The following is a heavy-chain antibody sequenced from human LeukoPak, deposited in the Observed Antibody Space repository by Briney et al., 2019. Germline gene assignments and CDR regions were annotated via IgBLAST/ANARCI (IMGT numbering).Heavy chain of an antibody. CDR3: ASSPLGYSYGNYYFDY. D-gene: IGHD5-18*01. CDR2: IYYSGST. V-gene: IGHV4-59*08. CDR1: GGSISSYY. J-gene: IGHJ4*02. Sequence: SETLSLTCTVSGGSISSYYWSWIRQPPGKGLEWIGYIYYSGSTNYNPSLKSRVTISVDTSKNQFSLKLSSVTAADTAVYYCASSPLGYSYGNYYFDYWGQGTLVTVSS.